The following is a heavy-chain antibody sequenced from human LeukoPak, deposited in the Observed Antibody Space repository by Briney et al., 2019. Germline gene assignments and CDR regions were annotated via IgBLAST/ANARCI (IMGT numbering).Heavy chain of an antibody. CDR3: ARDYLVGAPLDS. Sequence: SETLSLTCSVSGVSITNYYWAWIRQPAGKGLEWIGRIYISGSTNYNPSLKSRVSISIDKTNNQFSLKLRSVTAADTAVYYCARDYLVGAPLDSWGQGPLVTVSS. CDR1: GVSITNYY. CDR2: IYISGST. V-gene: IGHV4-4*07. J-gene: IGHJ4*02. D-gene: IGHD1-26*01.